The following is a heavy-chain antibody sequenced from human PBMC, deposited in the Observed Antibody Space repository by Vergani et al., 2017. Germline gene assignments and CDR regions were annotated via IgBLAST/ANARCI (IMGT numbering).Heavy chain of an antibody. V-gene: IGHV3-49*04. Sequence: EVQLVESGGGLVPPGRSLRLSCAASGFSFGDYAMTWVCQAPGKGLEWVAFIRNKAYGGPTEYAASVKGRFTISRDDSKRLAYLQLSGLKTEDTAVYFCSRGRGYSFGYSDYWGQGTLVTVSS. CDR2: IRNKAYGGPT. D-gene: IGHD5-18*01. CDR3: SRGRGYSFGYSDY. J-gene: IGHJ4*02. CDR1: GFSFGDYA.